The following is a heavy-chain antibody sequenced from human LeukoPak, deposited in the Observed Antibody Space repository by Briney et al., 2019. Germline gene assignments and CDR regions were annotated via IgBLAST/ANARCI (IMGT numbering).Heavy chain of an antibody. D-gene: IGHD3-10*01. J-gene: IGHJ4*02. V-gene: IGHV3-33*01. Sequence: PGRSLRLSCAASGFTFSSYGMHWVRQAPGKGLEWVAVIWYDGSNKYYADSVKGRFTISRDNSKNTLYLQMNSLRAEDTAVYYCARARYGSGSPEYWGQGTLVTVSS. CDR2: IWYDGSNK. CDR3: ARARYGSGSPEY. CDR1: GFTFSSYG.